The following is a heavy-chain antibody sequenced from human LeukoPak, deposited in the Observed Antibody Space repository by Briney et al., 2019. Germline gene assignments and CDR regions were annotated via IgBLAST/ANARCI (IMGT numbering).Heavy chain of an antibody. CDR2: ISAYNGNT. CDR1: GYTFTSYG. J-gene: IGHJ4*02. V-gene: IGHV1-18*01. Sequence: ASVKVSCKASGYTFTSYGISWVRQAPGQGLEWMGWISAYNGNTNYAQKFQGRVTMTEDTSTDTAYMELSSLRSEDTAVYYCATGTTGYSSGPEYWGQGTLVTVSS. D-gene: IGHD6-19*01. CDR3: ATGTTGYSSGPEY.